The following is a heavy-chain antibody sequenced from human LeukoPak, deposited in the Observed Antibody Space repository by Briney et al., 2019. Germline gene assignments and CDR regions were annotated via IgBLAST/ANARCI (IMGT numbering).Heavy chain of an antibody. CDR2: IYYSGST. CDR1: GGSISSGGYY. CDR3: ARDRGLLSLPAAITKDYYYMDV. Sequence: SETLSLTCTVSGGSISSGGYYWSWIRQHPGKGLEWIGYIYYSGSTYYNPSLKSRVTISVDTSKNQFSLKLSSVTAADTAVYYCARDRGLLSLPAAITKDYYYMDVWGKGTTVTVSS. J-gene: IGHJ6*03. V-gene: IGHV4-31*03. D-gene: IGHD2-2*02.